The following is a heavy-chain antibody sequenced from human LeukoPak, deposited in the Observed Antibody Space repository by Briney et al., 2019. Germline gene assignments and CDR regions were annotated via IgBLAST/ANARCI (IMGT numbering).Heavy chain of an antibody. J-gene: IGHJ6*02. Sequence: ASVKVSCKASGYTFTSYGISWVRQAPGQGLEWMGWISAYNGNTNYAQKLQGRVTMTTDTSTSTAYMELRSLRSDDTAVYYCAREHGDSTCTYYYYGMDVWGQGTTVTVSS. D-gene: IGHD4-17*01. V-gene: IGHV1-18*01. CDR2: ISAYNGNT. CDR3: AREHGDSTCTYYYYGMDV. CDR1: GYTFTSYG.